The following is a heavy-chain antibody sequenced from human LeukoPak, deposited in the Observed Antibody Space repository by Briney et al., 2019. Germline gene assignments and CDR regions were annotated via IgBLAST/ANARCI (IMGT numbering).Heavy chain of an antibody. D-gene: IGHD2-2*01. J-gene: IGHJ2*01. CDR1: GGSISSYY. V-gene: IGHV4-59*08. CDR2: IYYSGST. CDR3: ARQGYPAQDWYFDL. Sequence: SETLSLTCTVSGGSISSYYWSWIRQPPGKGLEWIGYIYYSGSTNYNPSLKSRVTISVDTSKNQFSLKLSSVTAADTAVYYCARQGYPAQDWYFDLWGRGTLVTVSS.